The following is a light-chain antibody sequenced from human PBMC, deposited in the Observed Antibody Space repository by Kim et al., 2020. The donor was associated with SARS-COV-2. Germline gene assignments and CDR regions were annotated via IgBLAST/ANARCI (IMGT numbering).Light chain of an antibody. J-gene: IGKJ3*01. Sequence: PASISCRSSQSLLHSNGYNYLDWYLQKPGQSPQLLIYLGSNRASGVPDRFGGSGSGTDFTLKISRVEAEDVGVYYCMQALQTPFTFGPGTKVDIK. CDR1: QSLLHSNGYNY. V-gene: IGKV2-28*01. CDR3: MQALQTPFT. CDR2: LGS.